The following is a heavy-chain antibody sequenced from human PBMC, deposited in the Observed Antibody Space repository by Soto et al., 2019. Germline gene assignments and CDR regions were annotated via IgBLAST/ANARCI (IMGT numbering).Heavy chain of an antibody. J-gene: IGHJ5*02. D-gene: IGHD4-4*01. CDR2: IKPDESEK. Sequence: EVQLVESGGGLVQPGGSLRLSCTASGFTFSDSWMTWVRKAPGKGLEWVARIKPDESEKKYADSVKGRFSISRDNAKNSMYLQMDRLRGEDTAVYYCVRGGSNYASWGQGTLVTVSS. V-gene: IGHV3-7*01. CDR3: VRGGSNYAS. CDR1: GFTFSDSW.